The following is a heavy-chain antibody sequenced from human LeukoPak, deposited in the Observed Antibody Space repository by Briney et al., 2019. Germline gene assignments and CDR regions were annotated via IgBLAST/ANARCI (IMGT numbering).Heavy chain of an antibody. CDR3: ARGNSGYPVDY. J-gene: IGHJ4*02. D-gene: IGHD5-12*01. CDR1: GGSISGYY. CDR2: IYYTGST. V-gene: IGHV4-59*01. Sequence: SETLSLTCTVSGGSISGYYWTWIRQPPEKGLECIGYIYYTGSTNYSPSLKSRVTMSLDTSKNQISLKLSSLTAADTAVYYCARGNSGYPVDYWGQGTLVTVSS.